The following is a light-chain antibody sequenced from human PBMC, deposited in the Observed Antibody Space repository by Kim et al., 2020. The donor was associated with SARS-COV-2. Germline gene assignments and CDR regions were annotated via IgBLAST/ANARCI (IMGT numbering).Light chain of an antibody. J-gene: IGLJ1*01. CDR2: DVS. Sequence: GHSVTISCTGTSSDVGVYNYVSWYQQHQGKAPKVLIYDVSRRPSGVPDRFSGSKSGNTASLTISGLQAEDEADYYCCSYAGGYTYVFGTGTKVTVL. CDR1: SSDVGVYNY. V-gene: IGLV2-11*01. CDR3: CSYAGGYTYV.